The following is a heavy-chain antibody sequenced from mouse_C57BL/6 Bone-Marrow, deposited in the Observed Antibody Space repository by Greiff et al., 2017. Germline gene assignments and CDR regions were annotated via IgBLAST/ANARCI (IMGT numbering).Heavy chain of an antibody. V-gene: IGHV5-17*01. J-gene: IGHJ2*01. CDR2: ISSGSSTI. CDR3: ATSQLGYYFDY. CDR1: GFTFSDYG. Sequence: EVNVVESGGGLVKPGGSLKLSCAASGFTFSDYGMHWVRQAPEKGLEWVAYISSGSSTIYYADTVKGRFTISRDNAKNTLFLQMTSLRSEDTAMYYCATSQLGYYFDYWGQGTTLTVSS.